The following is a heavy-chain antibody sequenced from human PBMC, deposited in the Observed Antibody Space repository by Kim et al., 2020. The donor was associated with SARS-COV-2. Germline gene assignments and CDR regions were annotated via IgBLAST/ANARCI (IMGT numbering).Heavy chain of an antibody. J-gene: IGHJ6*02. Sequence: GGSLRLSCAASGFTFSNAWMSWVRQAPGKGLEWVGRIKSKTDGGTTDYAAPVKGRFTISRDDSKNTLYLQMNSLKTEDTAVYYCTTDLPPTVTNYYYYYGMDVWGQGTTVTVSS. CDR2: IKSKTDGGTT. CDR3: TTDLPPTVTNYYYYYGMDV. CDR1: GFTFSNAW. D-gene: IGHD4-17*01. V-gene: IGHV3-15*01.